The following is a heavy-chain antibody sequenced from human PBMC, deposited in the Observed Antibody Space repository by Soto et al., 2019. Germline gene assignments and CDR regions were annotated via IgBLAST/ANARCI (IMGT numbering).Heavy chain of an antibody. J-gene: IGHJ5*02. Sequence: ASVKVSCKASGYTFTSYGISWVRQAPGQGLEWMGWISAYNGNTNYAQKLQGRVTMTTDTSTSTAYMELRSLRSDDTAVYYCAREDTIFGVASNWFEPWGQGTLVTVSS. D-gene: IGHD3-3*01. CDR1: GYTFTSYG. CDR2: ISAYNGNT. V-gene: IGHV1-18*01. CDR3: AREDTIFGVASNWFEP.